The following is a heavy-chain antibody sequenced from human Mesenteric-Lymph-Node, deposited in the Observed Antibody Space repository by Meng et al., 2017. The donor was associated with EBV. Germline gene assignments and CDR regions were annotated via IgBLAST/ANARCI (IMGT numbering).Heavy chain of an antibody. CDR1: GSTFTSYA. CDR2: INTDTGNP. CDR3: ARDSGSYYYYFDY. D-gene: IGHD1-26*01. V-gene: IGHV7-4-1*02. Sequence: QVQLVHAGSELRKPGASVKVSCKASGSTFTSYAINWVRQAPGQGLEWMGWINTDTGNPTYAQDLAGRFVFSLDTSVSTAYLQISSLKADDIAVYYCARDSGSYYYYFDYWGQGTLVTVSS. J-gene: IGHJ4*02.